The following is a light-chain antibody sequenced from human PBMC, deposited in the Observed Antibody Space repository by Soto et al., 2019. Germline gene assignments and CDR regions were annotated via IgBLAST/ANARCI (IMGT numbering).Light chain of an antibody. CDR1: QGISSA. Sequence: AIQLTQSPSSLSASVGDRVTITCRASQGISSALAWYQQKPGKAPKLLIYDASSFESGVPSRFSVSGSVTDFTLTISSLQPEDFATYYCQQFNSYVLTFGGGTKVEIK. V-gene: IGKV1-13*02. CDR2: DAS. CDR3: QQFNSYVLT. J-gene: IGKJ4*01.